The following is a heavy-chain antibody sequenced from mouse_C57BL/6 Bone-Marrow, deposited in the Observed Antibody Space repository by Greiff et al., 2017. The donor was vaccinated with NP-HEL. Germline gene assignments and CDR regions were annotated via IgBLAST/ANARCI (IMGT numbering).Heavy chain of an antibody. V-gene: IGHV5-12*01. CDR1: GFTFSDYY. D-gene: IGHD2-3*01. CDR2: ISNGGGST. Sequence: DVHLVESGGGLVQPGGSLKLSCAASGFTFSDYYMYWVRQTPEKRLEWVAYISNGGGSTYYPDTVKGRFTISRDNAKNTLYLQMSRLKSEDTAMYYCALIYDGYFPYAMDYWGQGTSVTVSS. J-gene: IGHJ4*01. CDR3: ALIYDGYFPYAMDY.